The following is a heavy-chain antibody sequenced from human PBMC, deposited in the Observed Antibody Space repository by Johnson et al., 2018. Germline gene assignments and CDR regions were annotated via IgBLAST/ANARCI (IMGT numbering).Heavy chain of an antibody. J-gene: IGHJ6*02. CDR3: ARDAQWPFYGMDV. Sequence: QVQLQESGPGLVKPSETLSLTCTVSGGSISSYYWSWIRQPPGKGLEWIGYIYYSGSTNCNPSLKSRVTISVDTSKNQFSRKLSSVTAADTAVYYCARDAQWPFYGMDVWGQGTTVTVSS. CDR2: IYYSGST. V-gene: IGHV4-59*01. D-gene: IGHD6-19*01. CDR1: GGSISSYY.